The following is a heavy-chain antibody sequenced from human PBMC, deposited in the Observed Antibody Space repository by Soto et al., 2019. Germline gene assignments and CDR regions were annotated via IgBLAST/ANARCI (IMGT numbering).Heavy chain of an antibody. CDR3: ARDIESLDIVVVPAAINAFDI. Sequence: GGSLRLSCAASGFTFSSYSMNWVRQAPGKGLERVSSISSSSSYIYYADSVKGRFTISRDNAKNSLYLQMNSLRAEDTAVYYCARDIESLDIVVVPAAINAFDIWGQGTMVTVSS. CDR2: ISSSSSYI. CDR1: GFTFSSYS. V-gene: IGHV3-21*01. D-gene: IGHD2-2*03. J-gene: IGHJ3*02.